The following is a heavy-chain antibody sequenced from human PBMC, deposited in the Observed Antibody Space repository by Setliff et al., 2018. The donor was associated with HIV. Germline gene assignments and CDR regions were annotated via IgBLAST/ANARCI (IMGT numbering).Heavy chain of an antibody. Sequence: SETLSLTCTVSGGSIISSSHYWGWIRQPPGKGLEWIGSVHYSGSTYYNPSLKSRVTISVDTSKNQFSLKLSSVTAADTAVYYCARSNGALYSSSWYYFDYWGQGTLVTVSS. V-gene: IGHV4-39*01. CDR3: ARSNGALYSSSWYYFDY. D-gene: IGHD6-13*01. J-gene: IGHJ4*02. CDR1: GGSIISSSHY. CDR2: VHYSGST.